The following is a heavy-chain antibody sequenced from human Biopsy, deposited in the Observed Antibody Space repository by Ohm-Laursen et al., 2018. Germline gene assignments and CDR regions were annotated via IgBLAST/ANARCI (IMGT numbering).Heavy chain of an antibody. J-gene: IGHJ4*02. CDR1: GGSIYNFF. CDR2: IYYSGST. CDR3: ARVGVGAPSIDYFDS. V-gene: IGHV4-59*01. Sequence: GTLSLTCTVSGGSIYNFFWSWIRQPPGKGLEWIGYIYYSGSTNYNTSLKSRVTISVDRSKNHFSLELSSVTAADTAVYYCARVGVGAPSIDYFDSWGQGALVTVSS. D-gene: IGHD1-26*01.